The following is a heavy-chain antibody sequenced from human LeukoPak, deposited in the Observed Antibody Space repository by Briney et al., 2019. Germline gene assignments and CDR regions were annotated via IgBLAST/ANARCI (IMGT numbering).Heavy chain of an antibody. CDR3: ARVNSSSWYNWLDP. D-gene: IGHD6-13*01. CDR2: INHSGST. V-gene: IGHV4-34*01. CDR1: GGSFSGYY. Sequence: PSETLSLTCAVYGGSFSGYYWSWIRQPPGKGLEWIGEINHSGSTNYNPYLKSRVTISVDTSKNQFSLKLSSVTAADTAVYYCARVNSSSWYNWLDPWGQGTLVTVSS. J-gene: IGHJ5*02.